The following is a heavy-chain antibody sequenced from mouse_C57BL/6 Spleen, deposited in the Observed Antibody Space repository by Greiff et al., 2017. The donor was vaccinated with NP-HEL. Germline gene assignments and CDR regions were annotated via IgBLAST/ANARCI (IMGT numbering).Heavy chain of an antibody. D-gene: IGHD2-4*01. J-gene: IGHJ4*01. CDR1: GYTFTDYN. Sequence: EVKLMESGPELVKPGASVKMSCKASGYTFTDYNMHWVKQSHGKSLEWIGYINPNNGGTSYNQKFKGKATLTVNKSSSTAYMELRSLTSEDSAVYYCARDKAFYYDYSYAMDYWGQGTSVTVSS. CDR2: INPNNGGT. CDR3: ARDKAFYYDYSYAMDY. V-gene: IGHV1-22*01.